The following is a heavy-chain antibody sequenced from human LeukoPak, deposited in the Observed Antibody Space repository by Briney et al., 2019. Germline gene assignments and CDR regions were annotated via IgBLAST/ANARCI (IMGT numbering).Heavy chain of an antibody. CDR3: ARVPEGRADYFDY. J-gene: IGHJ4*02. Sequence: GGSLRLSCAASGFTFSSYWMNWVRQAPGKGLVWVSAIGTAGDTYYPGSVKGRFTISRENAKNSLYLQMNSLRAEDTAVYYCARVPEGRADYFDYWGQGTLVTVSS. CDR1: GFTFSSYW. CDR2: IGTAGDT. V-gene: IGHV3-13*01.